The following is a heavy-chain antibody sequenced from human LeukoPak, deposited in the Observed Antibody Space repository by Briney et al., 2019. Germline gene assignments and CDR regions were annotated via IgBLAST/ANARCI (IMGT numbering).Heavy chain of an antibody. D-gene: IGHD4-17*01. J-gene: IGHJ6*02. Sequence: GGSLRLSCAASGFTFSSYWMHWVRQAPGKGLVWVSRINSDGSSTSYADSVKGRFTISRDNAKNTLYLQMNSLRAEDTAVYYCARQFTVTTGAYGMDVWGQGTTVTVSS. V-gene: IGHV3-74*01. CDR3: ARQFTVTTGAYGMDV. CDR2: INSDGSST. CDR1: GFTFSSYW.